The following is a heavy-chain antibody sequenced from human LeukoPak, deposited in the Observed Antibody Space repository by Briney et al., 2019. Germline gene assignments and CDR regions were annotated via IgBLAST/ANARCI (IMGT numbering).Heavy chain of an antibody. J-gene: IGHJ5*02. Sequence: GGSLRLSCVASGLTVSNHWMSWARQAPGKGLEWVANIREERGQEYYVDSVKGRFTISKNSAKNSLYLQMNTLRVEDTAMYYCASLDTAKQPLANHWGQGTLVTVSS. V-gene: IGHV3-7*03. D-gene: IGHD5-18*01. CDR1: GLTVSNHW. CDR2: IREERGQE. CDR3: ASLDTAKQPLANH.